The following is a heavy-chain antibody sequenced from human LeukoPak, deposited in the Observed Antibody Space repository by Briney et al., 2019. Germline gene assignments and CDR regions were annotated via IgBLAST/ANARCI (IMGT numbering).Heavy chain of an antibody. CDR2: IYYSGST. V-gene: IGHV4-31*03. CDR3: ARDRWDRTSSWFDP. CDR1: GGSISSGGYY. D-gene: IGHD2-2*01. Sequence: SETLSLTCTVSGGSISSGGYYWSWIRQHPGKGLEWIGYIYYSGSTYYNPSLKSRVTISVDTSKNQFSLKLSSVTAADTAVYYCARDRWDRTSSWFDPRGQGTLVTVSS. J-gene: IGHJ5*02.